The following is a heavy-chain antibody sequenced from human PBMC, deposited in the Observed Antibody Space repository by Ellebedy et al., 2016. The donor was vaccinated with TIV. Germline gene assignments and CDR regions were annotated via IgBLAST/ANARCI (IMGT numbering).Heavy chain of an antibody. Sequence: GESLKISXAASGFTFSSYAMHWVRQAPGKGLEWVAVISYDGSNKYYADSVKGRFTISRDNSKNTLYLQMNSLRAEDTAVYYCAKPPYDYGDYWGAFDIWGQGTMVAVSS. CDR3: AKPPYDYGDYWGAFDI. J-gene: IGHJ3*02. CDR1: GFTFSSYA. CDR2: ISYDGSNK. V-gene: IGHV3-30-3*02. D-gene: IGHD4-17*01.